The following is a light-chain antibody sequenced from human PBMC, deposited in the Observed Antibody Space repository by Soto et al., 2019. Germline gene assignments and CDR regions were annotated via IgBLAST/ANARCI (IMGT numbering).Light chain of an antibody. CDR1: SSDVGSYNL. V-gene: IGLV2-23*02. CDR3: CSYAGTPYV. CDR2: EVS. J-gene: IGLJ1*01. Sequence: QSALTQPASVSGSPGQSITISCTGTSSDVGSYNLVSWYQQHPGKAPKLMIYEVSKRPSGVSNRFSGSKSGNTASLTISGLQAEDEADYYCCSYAGTPYVFGTGTMVTVL.